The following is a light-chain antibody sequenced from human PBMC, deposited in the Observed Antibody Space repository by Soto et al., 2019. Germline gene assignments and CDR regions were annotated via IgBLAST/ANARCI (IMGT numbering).Light chain of an antibody. CDR2: AAS. J-gene: IGKJ4*01. V-gene: IGKV1-27*01. Sequence: DIPMTQSPSSLSASVGDRVTITCRASQCISNYLAWYQQKPGKVPKLLIYAASTLQSGVPSRFSGSGSGTDFTLTISSLQPEDVATYYCQKYNSAPLIFGGGTKVEIK. CDR1: QCISNY. CDR3: QKYNSAPLI.